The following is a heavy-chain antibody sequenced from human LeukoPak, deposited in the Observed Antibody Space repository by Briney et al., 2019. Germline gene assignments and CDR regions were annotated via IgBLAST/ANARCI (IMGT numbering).Heavy chain of an antibody. V-gene: IGHV3-64D*06. CDR1: GFTFSNYA. Sequence: PGGSLRLSCSASGFTFSNYAMHWVRQAPGKGLEYVSGISSDGGSTYYADSVKGRFTISRDTSKNMLYLQVSSLRAEDTAVYCCVKGRAVAGRFDYWGQGALVTFSS. J-gene: IGHJ4*02. D-gene: IGHD6-19*01. CDR2: ISSDGGST. CDR3: VKGRAVAGRFDY.